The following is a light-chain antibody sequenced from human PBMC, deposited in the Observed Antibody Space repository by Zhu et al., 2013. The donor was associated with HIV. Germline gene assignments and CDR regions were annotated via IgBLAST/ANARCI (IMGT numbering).Light chain of an antibody. CDR2: DDS. CDR3: QVWDSSRDHVV. V-gene: IGLV3-21*04. CDR1: NIGSKS. J-gene: IGLJ2*01. Sequence: SYELTQPPSVSVAPGKTASITCGGNNIGSKSVHWYQQKPGQAPVLVIFDDSDRPSGIPERFSGSNSGNTATLTISRVEAGDEADYYCQVWDSSRDHVVFGGGTKLTVL.